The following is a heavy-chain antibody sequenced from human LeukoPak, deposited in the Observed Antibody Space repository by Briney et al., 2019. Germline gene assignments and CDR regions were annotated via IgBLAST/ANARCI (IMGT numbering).Heavy chain of an antibody. J-gene: IGHJ3*02. D-gene: IGHD1-1*01. CDR1: GYSFTSYW. CDR3: ARPRTTGTSYDAFDI. Sequence: NHGESLKISCKGSGYSFTSYWIGWVRQMPGKGLEWMGIIYPGDSDTRYSPSFQGQVTISADKSISTAYLQWSSLKASDTAMYYCARPRTTGTSYDAFDIWGQGTMVTVSS. CDR2: IYPGDSDT. V-gene: IGHV5-51*01.